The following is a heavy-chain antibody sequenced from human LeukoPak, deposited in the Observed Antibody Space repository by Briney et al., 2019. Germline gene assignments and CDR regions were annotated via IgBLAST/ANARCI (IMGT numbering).Heavy chain of an antibody. CDR2: INHSGST. J-gene: IGHJ4*02. V-gene: IGHV4-34*01. CDR1: GGSFSGYY. CDR3: ALIAVAGTIGY. Sequence: SETLSLTCAAYGGSFSGYYWSWIRQPPGKGLEWIGEINHSGSTNYNPSLKSRVTISVDTSKNQFSLKLSSVTAADTAVYYCALIAVAGTIGYWGQGTLVTVSS. D-gene: IGHD6-19*01.